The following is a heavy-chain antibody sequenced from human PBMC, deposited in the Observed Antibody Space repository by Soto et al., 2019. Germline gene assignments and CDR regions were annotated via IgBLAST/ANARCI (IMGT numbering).Heavy chain of an antibody. V-gene: IGHV4-34*01. CDR1: GGSFSGYY. Sequence: TSETLSLTCAVYGGSFSGYYWTWIRQPPGTGLEWIGEINHSGSTNYNPSLKSRVTISVDTSKNKFSLKLTSVTAADTAVYYCARDKITGLFVYWGQGTLVTVSS. CDR2: INHSGST. J-gene: IGHJ4*02. CDR3: ARDKITGLFVY. D-gene: IGHD2-8*02.